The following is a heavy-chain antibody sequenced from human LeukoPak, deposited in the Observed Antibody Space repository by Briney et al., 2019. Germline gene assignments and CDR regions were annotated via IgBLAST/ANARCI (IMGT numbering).Heavy chain of an antibody. D-gene: IGHD1-26*01. Sequence: GGSLRLSCAASGFTFSNYWMHWVRQAPGKGLVWVSRITSDGSSTIYADSVKGRFTISRDNAKNTVYLQMNSLRAEDTAVYYCARGGPMGNFDYWGQGTLVTVSS. CDR1: GFTFSNYW. CDR3: ARGGPMGNFDY. J-gene: IGHJ4*02. CDR2: ITSDGSST. V-gene: IGHV3-74*01.